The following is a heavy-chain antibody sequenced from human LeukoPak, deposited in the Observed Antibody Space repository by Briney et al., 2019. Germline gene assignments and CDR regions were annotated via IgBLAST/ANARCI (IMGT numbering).Heavy chain of an antibody. V-gene: IGHV3-64*01. J-gene: IGHJ5*02. CDR3: AKDWGLTELVGS. CDR2: ISSNGGST. Sequence: PGGSLRLSCAASGFTFSSYAMHWVRQAPGKGLEYVSAISSNGGSTYYANSVKGRFTISRDNSKNTLYLQMGSLRAEDMAVYYCAKDWGLTELVGSWGQGTLVTVSS. D-gene: IGHD3-16*01. CDR1: GFTFSSYA.